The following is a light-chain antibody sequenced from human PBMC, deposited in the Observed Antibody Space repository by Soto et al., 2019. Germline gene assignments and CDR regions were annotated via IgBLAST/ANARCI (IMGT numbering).Light chain of an antibody. V-gene: IGLV2-14*03. CDR3: SSFNGSSSPDV. CDR2: GVS. CDR1: SSDVGAYKY. Sequence: QSALTQPASVSGSPGQSITISCTGTSSDVGAYKYVSWYQQHPGKAPKLIIYGVSNRPSGVSNRFSASKSGNTASLTITGLQPADEADYYCSSFNGSSSPDVFGAGTKVTVL. J-gene: IGLJ2*01.